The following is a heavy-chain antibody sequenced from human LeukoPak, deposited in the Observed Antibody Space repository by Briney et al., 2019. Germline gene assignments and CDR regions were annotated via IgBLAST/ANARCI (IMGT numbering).Heavy chain of an antibody. CDR3: ARGLEDFWSGYYFRQYGMDV. V-gene: IGHV1-8*02. Sequence: ASVKVSCKTSGYTFTGYYMHWVRQATGQGLEWMGWMNPNSGNTGYAQKFQGRVTMTRNTSISTAYMELSSLRSEDTAVYYCARGLEDFWSGYYFRQYGMDVWGQGTTVTVSS. J-gene: IGHJ6*02. D-gene: IGHD3-3*01. CDR1: GYTFTGYY. CDR2: MNPNSGNT.